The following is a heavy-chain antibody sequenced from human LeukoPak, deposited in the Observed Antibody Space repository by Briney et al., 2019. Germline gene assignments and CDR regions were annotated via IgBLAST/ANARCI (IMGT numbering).Heavy chain of an antibody. CDR2: ISAHNGNT. Sequence: ASVKLSCKASGYTFTSYGISWVRQAPGQGLEWMGWISAHNGNTNYAQKLQGRVTMTTDTSTSTAYMELRSLRSDDTAVYYCARADHSSGWTAYYYYYKDVWGKGTTVTVSS. CDR3: ARADHSSGWTAYYYYYKDV. D-gene: IGHD6-19*01. V-gene: IGHV1-18*01. J-gene: IGHJ6*03. CDR1: GYTFTSYG.